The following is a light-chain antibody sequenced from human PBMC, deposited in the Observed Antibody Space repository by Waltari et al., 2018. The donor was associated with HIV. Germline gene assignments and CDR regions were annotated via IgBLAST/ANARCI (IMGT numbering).Light chain of an antibody. Sequence: TQSPVSLSVIPGHPPSISYTPSERLVSSDGNTYLNWFRQRPGQSPRRLIYRVSNRDPGVADRFSGSGSGMNFTLTISRVEAEDVAFYYCMQGTHWPPSFGGGTRLDIK. CDR3: MQGTHWPPS. V-gene: IGKV2-30*01. CDR1: ERLVSSDGNTY. J-gene: IGKJ2*03. CDR2: RVS.